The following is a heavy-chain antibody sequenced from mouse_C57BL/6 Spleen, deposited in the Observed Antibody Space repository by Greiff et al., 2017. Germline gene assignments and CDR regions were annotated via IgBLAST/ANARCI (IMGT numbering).Heavy chain of an antibody. Sequence: DVQLQESGAELVRPGASVKLSCTASGFNIKDDYMHWVKQRPEQGLEWIGWIDPENGDTEYASKFQGKATITADTSSNTAYLQLSSLTSEDTAVYYCTRGYYAMDYWGQGTSVTVSS. CDR2: IDPENGDT. CDR3: TRGYYAMDY. CDR1: GFNIKDDY. J-gene: IGHJ4*01. V-gene: IGHV14-4*01.